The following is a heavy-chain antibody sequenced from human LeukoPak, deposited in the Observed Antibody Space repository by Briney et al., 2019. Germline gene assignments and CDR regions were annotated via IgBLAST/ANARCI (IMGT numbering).Heavy chain of an antibody. Sequence: GASVKVSYKASGYTFTSYGISWVPQAPGQGLEWMGWISAYNGNTNYAQKLQGRVTMTTDTSTSTAYMELRSLRSDDTVVYYCARKYYYVSGSYFYYFDYWGQGTLVTVSS. CDR2: ISAYNGNT. CDR1: GYTFTSYG. CDR3: ARKYYYVSGSYFYYFDY. J-gene: IGHJ4*02. D-gene: IGHD3-10*01. V-gene: IGHV1-18*01.